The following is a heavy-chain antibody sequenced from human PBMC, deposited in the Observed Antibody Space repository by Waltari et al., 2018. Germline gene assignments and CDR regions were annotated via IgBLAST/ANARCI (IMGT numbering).Heavy chain of an antibody. V-gene: IGHV1-2*06. D-gene: IGHD3-16*01. CDR1: GYTFTGYY. CDR2: INPNTGDT. CDR3: ARREHFGDSLDY. J-gene: IGHJ4*02. Sequence: QVQLVQSGAEVKKPGASVRVSCKASGYTFTGYYIPGVRQAPGQGLEWMGRINPNTGDTKFAQNFRVRVTMTRDTSISTAYMELSGLRSDDTAMYFCARREHFGDSLDYWGQGTLVAVSS.